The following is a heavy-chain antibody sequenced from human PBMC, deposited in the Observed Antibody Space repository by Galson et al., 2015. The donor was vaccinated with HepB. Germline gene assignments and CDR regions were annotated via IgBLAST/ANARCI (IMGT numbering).Heavy chain of an antibody. V-gene: IGHV3-53*01. CDR2: IYSGGST. D-gene: IGHD6-13*01. CDR3: AREGGVAAAGTFGMDV. J-gene: IGHJ6*02. Sequence: SLRLSCAASGFTVSSNYMSWVRQAPGKGLEWVSVIYSGGSTYYADSVKGRFTISRHNSKNTLYLQMNSLRAEDTAVYYCAREGGVAAAGTFGMDVWGQGTTVTVSS. CDR1: GFTVSSNY.